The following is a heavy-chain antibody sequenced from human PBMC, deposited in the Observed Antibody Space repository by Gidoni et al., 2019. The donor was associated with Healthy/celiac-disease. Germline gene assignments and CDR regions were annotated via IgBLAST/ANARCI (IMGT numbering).Heavy chain of an antibody. CDR3: ARAWDY. J-gene: IGHJ4*02. Sequence: QVQLVESGGGVVQPGRSLRLSWAASGFTFSSYAMHWVRQAPGKGLEWVAVISYDGSNKYYADSVKGRFTISRDNSKNTLYLQMNSLRAEDTAVYYCARAWDYWGQGTLVTVSS. V-gene: IGHV3-30-3*01. CDR2: ISYDGSNK. CDR1: GFTFSSYA.